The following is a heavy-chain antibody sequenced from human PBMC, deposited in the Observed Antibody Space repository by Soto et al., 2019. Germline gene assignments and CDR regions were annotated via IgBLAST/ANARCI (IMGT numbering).Heavy chain of an antibody. CDR2: IIPIFGTA. V-gene: IGHV1-69*13. CDR1: GGTFSSYA. Sequence: GASVKVSCKASGGTFSSYAISWVRQAPGQGLEWMGGIIPIFGTANYAQKFQGRVTITADESTSTAYMELSSLRSEDTAVYYCAKVDTAMVTYRWFDPWGQGTLVTVSS. CDR3: AKVDTAMVTYRWFDP. D-gene: IGHD5-18*01. J-gene: IGHJ5*02.